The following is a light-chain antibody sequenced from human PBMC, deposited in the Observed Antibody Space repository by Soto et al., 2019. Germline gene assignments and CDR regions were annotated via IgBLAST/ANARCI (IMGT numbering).Light chain of an antibody. J-gene: IGKJ5*01. CDR1: QSVSSY. CDR2: DAS. V-gene: IGKV3-11*01. CDR3: QQRNDWRRGT. Sequence: EIVLTQSPATLSLSPWERATLSCRSSQSVSSYLAWYQQKAGQSPRLLIYDASNRATGVPVRFSGSGSGTDFTLTISSLEPEYFAVHSSQQRNDWRRGTFGQGTRLEI.